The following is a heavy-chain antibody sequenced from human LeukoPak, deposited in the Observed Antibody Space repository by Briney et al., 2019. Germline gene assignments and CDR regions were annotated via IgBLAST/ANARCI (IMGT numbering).Heavy chain of an antibody. V-gene: IGHV3-23*01. CDR1: GFTFSSYA. CDR3: AKDIVVVPAATALGDY. J-gene: IGHJ4*02. Sequence: GGSLRLSCAASGFTFSSYAMSWVRQAPGKGLEWVSALSGSGASTYYADSVKGRFTISRDNSKNTLYLQMNSLRAEDTAIYYCAKDIVVVPAATALGDYWGQMTLVTVYS. CDR2: LSGSGAST. D-gene: IGHD2-2*01.